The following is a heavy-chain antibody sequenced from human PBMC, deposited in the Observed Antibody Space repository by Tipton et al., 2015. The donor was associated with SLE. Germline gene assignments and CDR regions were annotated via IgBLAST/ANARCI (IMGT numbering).Heavy chain of an antibody. V-gene: IGHV4-59*01. CDR1: GGSISSDY. Sequence: LRLSCTVSGGSISSDYWTWIRQPPGKGLEWIGSIFYSGSTTYNPSLKSRVTMSVDTPKNQFSLKLTSVTAADTAVYFCGRGRKWIDAWGQGLLVTVSS. J-gene: IGHJ5*02. CDR2: IFYSGST. CDR3: GRGRKWIDA. D-gene: IGHD5-12*01.